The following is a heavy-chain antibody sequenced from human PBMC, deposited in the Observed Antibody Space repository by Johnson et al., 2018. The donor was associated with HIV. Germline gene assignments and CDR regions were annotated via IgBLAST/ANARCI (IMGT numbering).Heavy chain of an antibody. CDR3: ASEAGPDIVGAADDAFDI. V-gene: IGHV3-33*07. Sequence: VESGGRVVRPGGSLRLSCAASGFTFEDYGMSWVRQAPGKGLEWVAFIRYDGSNKYYADSVKGRFTISQDNSKNTLYLQMNRLRAEDTAVYYCASEAGPDIVGAADDAFDIWGQGTMVTVSS. D-gene: IGHD1-26*01. CDR1: GFTFEDYG. J-gene: IGHJ3*02. CDR2: IRYDGSNK.